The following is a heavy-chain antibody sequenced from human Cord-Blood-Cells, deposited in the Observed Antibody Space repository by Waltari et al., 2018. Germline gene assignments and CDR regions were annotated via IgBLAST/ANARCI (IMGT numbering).Heavy chain of an antibody. D-gene: IGHD3-22*01. J-gene: IGHJ1*01. CDR3: ASITHYYDSSGYYEYFQH. CDR1: GGSFGGYY. V-gene: IGHV4-34*01. Sequence: QVQLQQWGAGLLKPSETLSLTCAVHGGSFGGYYLGWIRQPPGKGLEWIGEINHSGSTNYNPSLKSRVTISVDTSKNQFSLKLSSVTAADTAVYYCASITHYYDSSGYYEYFQHWGQGTLVTVSS. CDR2: INHSGST.